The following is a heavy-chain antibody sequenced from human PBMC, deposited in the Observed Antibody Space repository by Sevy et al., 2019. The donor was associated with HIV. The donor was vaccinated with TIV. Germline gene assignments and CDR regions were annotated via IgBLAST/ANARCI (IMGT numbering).Heavy chain of an antibody. CDR2: IFSGGKT. Sequence: GSLRLSCAASGFTVSGNYMSWVPQAPREGLEGGSGIFSGGKTHFADSVKGRFTMSRDNSKNTLSLKMNSLSAEDTAVYYCARAVEDYSDSSAWDWYFDLWGRGTLVTVSS. D-gene: IGHD3-22*01. CDR3: ARAVEDYSDSSAWDWYFDL. CDR1: GFTVSGNY. V-gene: IGHV3-66*01. J-gene: IGHJ2*01.